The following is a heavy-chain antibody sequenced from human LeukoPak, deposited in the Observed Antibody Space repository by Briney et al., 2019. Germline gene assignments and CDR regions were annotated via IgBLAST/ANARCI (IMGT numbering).Heavy chain of an antibody. D-gene: IGHD4-11*01. CDR3: ARLFMTTVTTGDY. Sequence: SETLSLTCTVSGYSISNGYYWGWIRQPPGKGLEWIGSIYHSGSIYYNPSLKSRVTISVDTSKNQLSLKLSSVTAADTAVYYCARLFMTTVTTGDYWGQGTLVTVSS. J-gene: IGHJ4*02. V-gene: IGHV4-38-2*02. CDR2: IYHSGSI. CDR1: GYSISNGYY.